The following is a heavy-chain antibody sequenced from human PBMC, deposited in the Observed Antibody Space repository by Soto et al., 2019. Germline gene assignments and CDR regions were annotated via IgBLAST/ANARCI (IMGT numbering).Heavy chain of an antibody. CDR1: GVSISNTSYY. Sequence: SETLSLTCSVSGVSISNTSYYWGWIRQPPGKGLEWIGTFYYSGNTDYNPSLKSRVTISVDTSKNQFFLKLSSVTAADTAVYYRASLGLRYFDWIDSWGQGTLVTVSS. CDR2: FYYSGNT. CDR3: ASLGLRYFDWIDS. D-gene: IGHD3-9*01. V-gene: IGHV4-39*01. J-gene: IGHJ5*01.